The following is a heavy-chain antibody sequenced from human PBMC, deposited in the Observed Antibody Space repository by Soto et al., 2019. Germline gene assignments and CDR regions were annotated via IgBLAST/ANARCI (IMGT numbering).Heavy chain of an antibody. V-gene: IGHV3-23*01. CDR3: AKGRSSSYRSDAFDI. CDR2: ISGSGGST. D-gene: IGHD6-6*01. Sequence: GGSLRLSCAASGFTFSSYAMSWVRQAPGKGLEWVSAISGSGGSTYYADSVKGLFTISRDNSKTTLYLQMNSLRAEDTAVYYCAKGRSSSYRSDAFDIWGQGTMVTVSS. J-gene: IGHJ3*02. CDR1: GFTFSSYA.